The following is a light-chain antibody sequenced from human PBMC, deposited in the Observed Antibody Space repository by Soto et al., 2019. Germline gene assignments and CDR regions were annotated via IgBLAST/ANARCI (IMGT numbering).Light chain of an antibody. V-gene: IGKV3-20*01. Sequence: EIVFTQSPATLSLSPGERATLSCRASQSVSSYLAWYQQKPGQPPRLLIYDASSTATGIPARLSGSGSGTDFTLTIRRLEPEDFAVYYCQLYGSSLTFGGGTKVDIK. CDR3: QLYGSSLT. J-gene: IGKJ4*01. CDR2: DAS. CDR1: QSVSSY.